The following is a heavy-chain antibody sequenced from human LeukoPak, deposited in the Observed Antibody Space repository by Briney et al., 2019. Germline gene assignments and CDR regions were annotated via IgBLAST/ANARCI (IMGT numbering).Heavy chain of an antibody. CDR3: ARARNDWRPNKYYFDY. V-gene: IGHV4-4*07. J-gene: IGHJ4*02. CDR1: GGSISSYY. Sequence: SETLSLTCTVSGGSISSYYWSWIRQPAGKGLEWIGRIYTSGSTNYNPSLKSRVTMSVDTSKNQFSLKLSSATAADTAVYYCARARNDWRPNKYYFDYWGQGTLVTVSS. D-gene: IGHD3-3*01. CDR2: IYTSGST.